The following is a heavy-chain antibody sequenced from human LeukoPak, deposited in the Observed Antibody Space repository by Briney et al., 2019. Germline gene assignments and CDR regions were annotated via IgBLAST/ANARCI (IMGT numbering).Heavy chain of an antibody. J-gene: IGHJ3*02. CDR2: LYSGGTT. Sequence: GGFLRLSCAASGFSVSMNYMSWFRQAPGKGLEWVSVLYSGGTTNYAGSVKGRFTISRDESKNTVSLQLNSLRAADTAVYYCATRGSGTYSAAFDIWGQGTMVTVSS. CDR1: GFSVSMNY. D-gene: IGHD3-10*01. CDR3: ATRGSGTYSAAFDI. V-gene: IGHV3-66*01.